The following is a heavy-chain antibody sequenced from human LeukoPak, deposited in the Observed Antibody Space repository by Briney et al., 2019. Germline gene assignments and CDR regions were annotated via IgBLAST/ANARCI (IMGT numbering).Heavy chain of an antibody. V-gene: IGHV3-23*01. CDR3: AKGQGSGIYKYYFDY. CDR1: GFTFSSYA. Sequence: PGMSLRLSCAASGFTFSSYAMSWVRQAPGKGLEWVSVISGSGGSTYYADSVKGRFTISRDNSRNTLYLQMNSLRAEDTAVYYCAKGQGSGIYKYYFDYWGQGTLVTVSS. CDR2: ISGSGGST. D-gene: IGHD3-10*01. J-gene: IGHJ4*02.